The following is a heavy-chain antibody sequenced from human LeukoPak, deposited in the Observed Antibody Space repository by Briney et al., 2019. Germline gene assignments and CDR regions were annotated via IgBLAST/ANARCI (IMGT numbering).Heavy chain of an antibody. CDR2: INPSDGST. V-gene: IGHV1-46*01. CDR3: ARRHGWLQSKIDY. J-gene: IGHJ4*02. D-gene: IGHD5-24*01. Sequence: ASVKVSCKASGYTFTSYYMHWVRQAPEQGLEWMGIINPSDGSTTYAQKFQGRATMTRDMSTSTVYMELSSLRSEDTAVYYCARRHGWLQSKIDYWGQGTLVTVSS. CDR1: GYTFTSYY.